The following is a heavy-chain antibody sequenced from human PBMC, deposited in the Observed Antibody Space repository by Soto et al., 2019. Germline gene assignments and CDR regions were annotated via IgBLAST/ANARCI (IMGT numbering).Heavy chain of an antibody. J-gene: IGHJ4*02. Sequence: ASVKVSCKASGYTFTSYAMHWVRQAPGQRLEWMGWINAGNGNTKYSQKFQGRVTITRDTSASTAYMELSSLRSEDTAVYYCARSIAARPGEFDYWGQETLVTVSS. CDR2: INAGNGNT. D-gene: IGHD6-6*01. CDR1: GYTFTSYA. CDR3: ARSIAARPGEFDY. V-gene: IGHV1-3*01.